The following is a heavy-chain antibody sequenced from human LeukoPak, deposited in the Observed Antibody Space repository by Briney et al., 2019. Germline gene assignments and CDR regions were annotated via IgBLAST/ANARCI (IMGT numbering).Heavy chain of an antibody. CDR1: GGSISSTDW. V-gene: IGHV4-4*02. J-gene: IGHJ3*02. D-gene: IGHD6-19*01. CDR2: IYHGGST. CDR3: ARDGAATVSGYAFDI. Sequence: SETLSLTCAVSGGSISSTDWWSWVRQPPGKGLEWIGQIYHGGSTNFNPSLKSRVTISVDKSKNQFSLKLNSVTAADTAVYYCARDGAATVSGYAFDIWGQGTMVTVSS.